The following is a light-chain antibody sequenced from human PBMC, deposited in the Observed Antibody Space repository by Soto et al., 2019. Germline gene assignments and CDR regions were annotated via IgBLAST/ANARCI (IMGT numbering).Light chain of an antibody. CDR3: QQYNNWLGT. CDR1: QSVSSN. CDR2: GAS. J-gene: IGKJ1*01. Sequence: EIVMPQSPATLSVSPGERATLSCRASQSVSSNLAWYQQKPGQAPRLLIYGASTRATGIPARFSGSGSGTEFTLTISSLQSEDFAVYYCQQYNNWLGTFGQGTKVVIK. V-gene: IGKV3-15*01.